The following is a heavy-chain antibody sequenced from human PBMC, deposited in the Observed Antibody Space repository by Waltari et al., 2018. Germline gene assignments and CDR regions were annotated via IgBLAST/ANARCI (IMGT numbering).Heavy chain of an antibody. CDR1: GGSFSGYY. D-gene: IGHD3-16*01. V-gene: IGHV4-34*01. J-gene: IGHJ5*02. CDR2: INHSGST. Sequence: QVQLQQWGAGLLKPSETLSLTCAVYGGSFSGYYWSWIRQPPGKGLEWIGEINHSGSTNYNPSLKSRVTISVDTSKNQFSLKLSSVTAADTAVYYCAREVGGGIDPWGQGTLVTVSS. CDR3: AREVGGGIDP.